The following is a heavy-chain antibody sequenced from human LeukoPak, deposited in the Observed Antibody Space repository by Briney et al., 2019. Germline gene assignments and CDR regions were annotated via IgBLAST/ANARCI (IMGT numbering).Heavy chain of an antibody. CDR3: ARELCTIFGVVIGAFDI. J-gene: IGHJ3*02. D-gene: IGHD3-3*01. V-gene: IGHV3-7*01. Sequence: GGSLRLSCAASGFTFSSYWMSWVRQAPGKGLEWVANIKQDGSEKYYVDSVKGRFTISRDNAKNSLYLQMNSLRAEDTAVYYCARELCTIFGVVIGAFDIWGQGTMVTVSS. CDR1: GFTFSSYW. CDR2: IKQDGSEK.